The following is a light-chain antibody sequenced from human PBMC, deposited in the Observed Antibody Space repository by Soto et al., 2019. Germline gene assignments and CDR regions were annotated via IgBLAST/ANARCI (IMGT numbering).Light chain of an antibody. Sequence: EIVLTQSPGTLSLSPGERATLSCRASQSVSSSYLGWYQQKPGQAPRLLIYGASTRATGIPDRFSGSGSGTDSTLTFSRLEPEDFAVYYCQQYGSSIFTFGPGTKVDIK. CDR3: QQYGSSIFT. V-gene: IGKV3-20*01. CDR1: QSVSSSY. CDR2: GAS. J-gene: IGKJ3*01.